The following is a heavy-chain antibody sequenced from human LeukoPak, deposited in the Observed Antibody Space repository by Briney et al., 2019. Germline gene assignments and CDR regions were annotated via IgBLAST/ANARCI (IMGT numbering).Heavy chain of an antibody. CDR2: IRFDGSNK. J-gene: IGHJ3*02. V-gene: IGHV3-30*02. D-gene: IGHD6-19*01. CDR1: EFTFSNFD. Sequence: PGGSLRLSCAASEFTFSNFDIHWVRQAPGKGLEWVAFIRFDGSNKQYADSVKGRFTISRDKSKNTLDLQMNSLRTEDTAVYYCVRPTGSGAYDIWGQGTMVSLSS. CDR3: VRPTGSGAYDI.